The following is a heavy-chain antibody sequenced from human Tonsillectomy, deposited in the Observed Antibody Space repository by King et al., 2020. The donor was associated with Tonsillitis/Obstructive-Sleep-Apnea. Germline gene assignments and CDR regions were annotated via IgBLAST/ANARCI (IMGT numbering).Heavy chain of an antibody. D-gene: IGHD2-8*01. CDR1: GGSISSYY. CDR3: ARDMVLEAGGDAFDV. J-gene: IGHJ3*01. Sequence: QLQESGPGLVKPSETLSLTCSVSGGSISSYYWSWIRQPPGKGLEWIGYIYHSGSTNYNPSLKSRVTISVDTSKNHFSLKLSSVTAADTAGYYCARDMVLEAGGDAFDVWGQGTMVTVSS. CDR2: IYHSGST. V-gene: IGHV4-59*01.